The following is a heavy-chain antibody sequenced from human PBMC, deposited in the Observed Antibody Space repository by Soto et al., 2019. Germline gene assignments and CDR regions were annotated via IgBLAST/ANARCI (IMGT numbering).Heavy chain of an antibody. CDR1: GGSISSSSYS. D-gene: IGHD2-15*01. Sequence: XXTLSLSWTVSGGSISSSSYSWGWLRQPPGKGLEWIGSIYYSGSTYYNPSLKSRVTISVDTSKNQFSLKLSSVTAADTAVYYCARHTPAISISDHWGQGTLVTVSS. CDR2: IYYSGST. J-gene: IGHJ4*02. CDR3: ARHTPAISISDH. V-gene: IGHV4-39*01.